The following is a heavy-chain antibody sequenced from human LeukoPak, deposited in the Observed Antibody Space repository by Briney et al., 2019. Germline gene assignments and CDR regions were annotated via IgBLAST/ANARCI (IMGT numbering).Heavy chain of an antibody. J-gene: IGHJ6*03. CDR3: ARDLYYYGSGSYGYYYYYMDV. CDR1: GFSFSYYS. CDR2: IKHDGSEK. V-gene: IGHV3-7*01. Sequence: PGGSLRLSCAASGFSFSYYSMAWVRQAPGKGLEWVANIKHDGSEKYYVDSVKGRFTISRDNAKNSLYLQMNSLRAEDTAVYYCARDLYYYGSGSYGYYYYYMDVWGKGTTVTISS. D-gene: IGHD3-10*01.